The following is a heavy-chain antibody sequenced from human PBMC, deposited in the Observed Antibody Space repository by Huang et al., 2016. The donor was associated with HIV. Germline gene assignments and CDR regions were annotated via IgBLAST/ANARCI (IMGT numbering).Heavy chain of an antibody. CDR3: VKERGSSRARSSFDF. D-gene: IGHD6-13*01. Sequence: QLRLVESGGGVVQPGASLTLSCSASGFPFGAYGMEWVGQAPGKGLEWVSFIRYDGNNDYLRGSVKGRFTISRDKSNNTLYLRMNSLRPEDTAVYYCVKERGSSRARSSFDFWGQGTSVIVSS. V-gene: IGHV3-30*02. J-gene: IGHJ3*01. CDR2: IRYDGNND. CDR1: GFPFGAYG.